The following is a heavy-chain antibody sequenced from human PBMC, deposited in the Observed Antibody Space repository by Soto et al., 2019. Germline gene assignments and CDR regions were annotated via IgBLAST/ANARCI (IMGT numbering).Heavy chain of an antibody. Sequence: QLEESGGGLVKPEGSLRLSCAASGFTFSDYYMSWIRQAPGKGLEWVAYISSSGSIIKYGPSMKGRFTISRDNSKNTLYLQVNSLRVEDTGVYYCARDAEGMDVWGQGTTVIVSS. CDR2: ISSSGSII. CDR3: ARDAEGMDV. CDR1: GFTFSDYY. J-gene: IGHJ6*02. V-gene: IGHV3-11*01.